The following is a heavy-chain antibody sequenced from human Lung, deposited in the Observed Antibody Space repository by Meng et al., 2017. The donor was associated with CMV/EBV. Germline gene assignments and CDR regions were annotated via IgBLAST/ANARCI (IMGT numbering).Heavy chain of an antibody. CDR3: AKAFSSSWYREYYDY. Sequence: GESLKISCAASGFTFSSFAMSWVRQAPGKGLEWVSAITGSGGSTYYADSVRGRLTISRDNSKNTLYLQLNSLRAEDTAVYYCAKAFSSSWYREYYDYWGQGTLVXVSS. CDR1: GFTFSSFA. CDR2: ITGSGGST. D-gene: IGHD6-13*01. J-gene: IGHJ4*02. V-gene: IGHV3-23*01.